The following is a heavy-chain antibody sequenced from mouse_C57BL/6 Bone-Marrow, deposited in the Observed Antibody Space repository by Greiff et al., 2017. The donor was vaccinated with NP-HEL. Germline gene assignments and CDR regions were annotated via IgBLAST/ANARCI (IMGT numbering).Heavy chain of an antibody. CDR2: ISSGGDYI. D-gene: IGHD4-1*01. CDR3: TRENWDWVLFAY. V-gene: IGHV5-9-1*02. Sequence: EVMLVESGEGLVKPGGSLKLSCAASGFTFGSYAMSWVRQTPEKRLEWVAYISSGGDYIYYADTVKGRFTISRDNARNTLYLQMSSLKSEDTAMYYSTRENWDWVLFAYWGQGTLVTVSA. CDR1: GFTFGSYA. J-gene: IGHJ3*01.